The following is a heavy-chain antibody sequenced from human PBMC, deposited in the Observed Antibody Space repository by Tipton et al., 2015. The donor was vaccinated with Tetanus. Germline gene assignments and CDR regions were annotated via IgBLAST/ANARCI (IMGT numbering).Heavy chain of an antibody. CDR1: GGSIISYY. D-gene: IGHD2-15*01. V-gene: IGHV4-4*07. J-gene: IGHJ5*02. Sequence: TLSLTCTVSGGSIISYYWSWIRQPAGKGLEWIGRVYSSGSTHYNPSLKSRVTISVDTSKNQFSLKLSSVTAADTAVYYCARGPSVAYCSGGSCPVWFDPWGQGTLVTVSS. CDR2: VYSSGST. CDR3: ARGPSVAYCSGGSCPVWFDP.